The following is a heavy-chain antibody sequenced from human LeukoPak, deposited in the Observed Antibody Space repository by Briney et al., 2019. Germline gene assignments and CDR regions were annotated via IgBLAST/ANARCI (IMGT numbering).Heavy chain of an antibody. V-gene: IGHV1-69*05. CDR3: AREGVGKVPAAMRGDY. Sequence: ASVKVSCKASGGTFSSYAISWVRQAPGQGLEWMGRIIPIFGTANYAQKFQGRVTITTDESKSTAYMELSSLRSEDTAVYYCAREGVGKVPAAMRGDYWGQGTLVTVSS. D-gene: IGHD2-2*01. J-gene: IGHJ4*02. CDR2: IIPIFGTA. CDR1: GGTFSSYA.